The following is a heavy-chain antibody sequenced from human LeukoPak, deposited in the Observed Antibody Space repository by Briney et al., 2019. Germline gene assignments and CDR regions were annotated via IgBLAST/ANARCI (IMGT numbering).Heavy chain of an antibody. Sequence: PGGSLRLSCAASGFTFSSYSMNWVRQAPGKGLEWVSYISSSSSTIYYADSVKGRFTISRDNAKNSLYLQMNSLRAEDTAVYYCASWVNRGGSCYWGQGTLVTVSS. J-gene: IGHJ4*02. D-gene: IGHD2-15*01. CDR2: ISSSSSTI. CDR3: ASWVNRGGSCY. CDR1: GFTFSSYS. V-gene: IGHV3-48*04.